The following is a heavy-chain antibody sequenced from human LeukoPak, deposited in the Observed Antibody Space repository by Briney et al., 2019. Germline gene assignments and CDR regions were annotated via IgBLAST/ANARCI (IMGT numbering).Heavy chain of an antibody. D-gene: IGHD3-22*01. CDR1: GGSISSYY. J-gene: IGHJ4*02. Sequence: SETLSLTCTVSGGSISSYYWSWIRQPPGKGLEWIGYIYYSGSTNYNPSLRSRVTISVDTSKNQFSLKLSSVTAADTAVYYCARDPHPREWLLLSWGQGTLVTVSS. CDR3: ARDPHPREWLLLS. V-gene: IGHV4-59*12. CDR2: IYYSGST.